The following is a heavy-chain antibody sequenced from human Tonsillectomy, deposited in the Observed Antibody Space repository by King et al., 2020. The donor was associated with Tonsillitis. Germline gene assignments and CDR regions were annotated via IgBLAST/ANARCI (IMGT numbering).Heavy chain of an antibody. V-gene: IGHV3-30*02. CDR2: IRYDGSNK. D-gene: IGHD6-19*01. CDR1: GFTFSSYG. CDR3: AKDRIAVAGSFDY. Sequence: QLVQSGGGVVQPGGSLRLSCAASGFTFSSYGMHWVRQAPGKGLEWVGFIRYDGSNKYYADSVKGRFTISRDNSKNTLYLQMNSLRAEDTAVYYCAKDRIAVAGSFDYWGQGTLVTVSS. J-gene: IGHJ4*02.